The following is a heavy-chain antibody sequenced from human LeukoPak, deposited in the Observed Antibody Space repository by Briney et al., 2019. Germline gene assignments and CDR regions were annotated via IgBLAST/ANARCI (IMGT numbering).Heavy chain of an antibody. CDR3: ARGSSCSGGSCYQRIDAFDI. D-gene: IGHD2-15*01. Sequence: SETLSLTRSLYGRSFCGYYWSCIRPPPGKGLECIGEINHSEHTNYNPPLKTRVTISVHTSKHQFSLKLISAAAADTAVYYCARGSSCSGGSCYQRIDAFDIWGQGTMVNVSS. CDR1: GRSFCGYY. V-gene: IGHV4-34*01. CDR2: INHSEHT. J-gene: IGHJ3*02.